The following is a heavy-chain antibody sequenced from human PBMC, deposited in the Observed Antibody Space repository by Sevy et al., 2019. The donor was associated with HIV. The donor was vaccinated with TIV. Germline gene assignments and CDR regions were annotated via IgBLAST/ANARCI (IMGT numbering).Heavy chain of an antibody. CDR3: ARAGVTIIGFALAYGMDV. CDR2: INPNSGGT. V-gene: IGHV1-2*04. Sequence: ASVKVSCKASGYTFTGYYMHWVRQAPGQGLEWMGWINPNSGGTNYAQKFQGWVTMTRDTSISTAYMELSRLRSDDTAVYYCARAGVTIIGFALAYGMDVWGQGTTVTVSS. J-gene: IGHJ6*02. D-gene: IGHD3-3*01. CDR1: GYTFTGYY.